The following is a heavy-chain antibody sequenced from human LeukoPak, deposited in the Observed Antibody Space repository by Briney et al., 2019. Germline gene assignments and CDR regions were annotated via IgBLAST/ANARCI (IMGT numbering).Heavy chain of an antibody. Sequence: SETLSLTCTVSGGSISSSSYYWGWVRQPPGKGLEWIGSICYSGSTYYNPSLKSRVTISVDTSKNLFSLKLSSVTAADTAVYYCARITEGNYYDSSGYYYPRYFQHWGQGTLVTVSS. CDR1: GGSISSSSYY. D-gene: IGHD3-22*01. J-gene: IGHJ1*01. CDR3: ARITEGNYYDSSGYYYPRYFQH. CDR2: ICYSGST. V-gene: IGHV4-39*01.